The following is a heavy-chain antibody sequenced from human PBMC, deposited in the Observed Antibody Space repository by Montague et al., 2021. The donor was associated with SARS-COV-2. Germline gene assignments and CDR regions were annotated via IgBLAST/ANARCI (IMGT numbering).Heavy chain of an antibody. CDR3: ARGARQGYGFRLGSFDS. V-gene: IGHV4-34*01. D-gene: IGHD3-10*01. J-gene: IGHJ4*02. CDR2: INHSGST. CDR1: GGTFSAHS. Sequence: SETLSLTCAVYGGTFSAHSWCWVRQPPGKGLEWIGEINHSGSTNYNPSLKSRVTMSVDTSKNQFSLKLSSVTAADTAVYYCARGARQGYGFRLGSFDSWGQGTLVTVSS.